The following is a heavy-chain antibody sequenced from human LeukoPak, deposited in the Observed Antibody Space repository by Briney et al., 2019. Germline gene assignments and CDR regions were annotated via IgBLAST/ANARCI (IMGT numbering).Heavy chain of an antibody. CDR2: IWSDDRNK. V-gene: IGHV3-33*01. CDR1: GFTFSSYG. Sequence: GGSLRLSCAASGFTFSSYGMHWVRQAPGKGLEWVALIWSDDRNKYYADSVKGQFTISRDNSKNTLYLQMNSLRAEDTPVYYCARDYGGDAGLDSWGQGTLVTVSS. D-gene: IGHD4-23*01. CDR3: ARDYGGDAGLDS. J-gene: IGHJ4*02.